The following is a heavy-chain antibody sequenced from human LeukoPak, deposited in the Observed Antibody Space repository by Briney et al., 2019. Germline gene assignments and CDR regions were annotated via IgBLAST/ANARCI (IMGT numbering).Heavy chain of an antibody. CDR1: GGSFSGYY. V-gene: IGHV4-34*01. D-gene: IGHD5-12*01. CDR3: ARWRLGGYMDY. J-gene: IGHJ4*02. Sequence: SETLSLTCAVYGGSFSGYYWSWIRQPPGKGLEWIGEINHSGSTNYNPSLKSRVTISVDTSKNQFSLKLSSVTAADTAVYYCARWRLGGYMDYWGQGTLVTVPS. CDR2: INHSGST.